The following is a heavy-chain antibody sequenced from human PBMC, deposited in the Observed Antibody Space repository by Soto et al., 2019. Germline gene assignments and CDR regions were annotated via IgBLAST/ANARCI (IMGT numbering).Heavy chain of an antibody. J-gene: IGHJ4*02. Sequence: GGSLRLSCAASGFTFSSYGMHWVRQAPDKGLEWVAVIWYDGSNKYYADSVKGRFTISRDNSKNTLYLQMNSLRAEDTAVYYCARDMLNRPTGTTFAPDYWGQGTLVTVSS. D-gene: IGHD1-7*01. CDR2: IWYDGSNK. CDR1: GFTFSSYG. CDR3: ARDMLNRPTGTTFAPDY. V-gene: IGHV3-33*01.